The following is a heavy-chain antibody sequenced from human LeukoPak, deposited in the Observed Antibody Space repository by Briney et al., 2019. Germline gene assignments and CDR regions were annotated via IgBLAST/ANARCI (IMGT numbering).Heavy chain of an antibody. Sequence: GGSLRLSCAASGFTFSSYAMSWVRQAPGKGLEWVSAISGSGGSTYYADSVKGRFTISRDNSKNTLYLQMNSLRAEDTAVYYCAYTPGVDIVATIAFDYWGQGTLVTVSS. J-gene: IGHJ4*02. CDR3: AYTPGVDIVATIAFDY. CDR1: GFTFSSYA. D-gene: IGHD5-12*01. CDR2: ISGSGGST. V-gene: IGHV3-23*01.